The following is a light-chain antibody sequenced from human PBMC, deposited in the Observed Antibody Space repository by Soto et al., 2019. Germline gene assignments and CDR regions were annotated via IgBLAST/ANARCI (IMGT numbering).Light chain of an antibody. CDR3: MQGSHWPYT. J-gene: IGKJ2*01. CDR1: LSLLYSDGNTY. CDR2: NVS. Sequence: DVVVTQSPLSLPVTLGQPASISCRSSLSLLYSDGNTYLNWFLQRPGQSPRRLIYNVSNLESGVPDRFSGSGSGTDFTLKISRVEAEDVGVYYCMQGSHWPYTFGQGTRLELK. V-gene: IGKV2-30*01.